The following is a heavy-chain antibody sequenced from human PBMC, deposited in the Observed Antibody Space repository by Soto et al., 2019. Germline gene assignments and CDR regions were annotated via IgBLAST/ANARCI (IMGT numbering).Heavy chain of an antibody. Sequence: EVQLVESGGGLVQPGGSLRLSCAASGFTFSSYSMNWVRQAPGKGLEWVSYISSSSSTIYYADSVKGRFTISRDNAKNSLYLQMNSLRDEDTAVYYCASIGSTTSGTSIDYWGQGTLVTVSS. CDR2: ISSSSSTI. CDR3: ASIGSTTSGTSIDY. CDR1: GFTFSSYS. J-gene: IGHJ4*02. V-gene: IGHV3-48*02. D-gene: IGHD3-10*01.